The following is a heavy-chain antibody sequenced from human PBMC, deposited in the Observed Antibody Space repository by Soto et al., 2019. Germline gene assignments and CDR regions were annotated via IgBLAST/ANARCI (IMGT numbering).Heavy chain of an antibody. D-gene: IGHD4-17*01. CDR2: ISYDGSNK. CDR1: GFTFSSYA. Sequence: GGSLRLSCAASGFTFSSYAMHWVRQAPGKGLEWVAVISYDGSNKYYADSVKGRFTISRDNSKNTLYLQMNSLRAEDTAVYYCARDLGDYGDYRDYWGQGTLVTVSS. J-gene: IGHJ4*02. V-gene: IGHV3-30-3*01. CDR3: ARDLGDYGDYRDY.